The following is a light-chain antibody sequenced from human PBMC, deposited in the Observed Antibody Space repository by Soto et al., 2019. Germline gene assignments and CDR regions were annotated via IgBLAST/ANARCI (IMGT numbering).Light chain of an antibody. CDR2: GSS. V-gene: IGKV3-20*01. J-gene: IGKJ2*01. Sequence: EIVLTQSPDTLSLSPGDRATLSCRASQSVSSNYVAWYQQKPGQAPRLLTHGSSSRATGIPDRFSGRGFGTDFTLVISRLEPEDFAVYYCQQYGSSPFPFGLGTKLEIK. CDR1: QSVSSNY. CDR3: QQYGSSPFP.